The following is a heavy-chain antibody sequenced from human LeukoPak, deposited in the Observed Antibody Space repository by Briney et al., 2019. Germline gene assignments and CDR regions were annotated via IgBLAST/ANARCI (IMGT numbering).Heavy chain of an antibody. J-gene: IGHJ4*02. CDR2: VYYGRSP. D-gene: IGHD6-25*01. V-gene: IGHV4-39*02. CDR3: ARSSGTGTFSY. Sequence: ASETLSLTCTVSGDSISRSTYYWAWIRQPPGRGLEWIGSVYYGRSPYFNPSLESRATISVDTSKNHFSLKMSSVTAADTAVYYCARSSGTGTFSYWGQGTLVTVSS. CDR1: GDSISRSTYY.